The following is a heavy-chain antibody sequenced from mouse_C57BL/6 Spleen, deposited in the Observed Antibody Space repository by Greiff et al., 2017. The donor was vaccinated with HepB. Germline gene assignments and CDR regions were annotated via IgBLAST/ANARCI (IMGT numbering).Heavy chain of an antibody. Sequence: EVKLVESGGGLVKPGGSLKLSCAASGFTFSSYAMSWVRQTPEKRLEWVATISDGGSYTYYPDNVKGRFTISRDNAKNNLYLQMSHLKSEDTAMYYCARDAYYSKNFDYWGQGTTLTVSS. J-gene: IGHJ2*01. D-gene: IGHD2-5*01. CDR1: GFTFSSYA. V-gene: IGHV5-4*01. CDR3: ARDAYYSKNFDY. CDR2: ISDGGSYT.